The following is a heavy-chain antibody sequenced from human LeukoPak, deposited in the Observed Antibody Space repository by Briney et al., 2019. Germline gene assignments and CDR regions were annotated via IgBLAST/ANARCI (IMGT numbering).Heavy chain of an antibody. D-gene: IGHD2-8*01. CDR2: IYYSGST. Sequence: PSETLSLTCTVSGGSISSSSYYWGWIRQPPGKGLEWIGSIYYSGSTYYNLSLKSRVTISVDTSKNQFSLKLSSVTAADTAVYYCATSYIVLMWGGFDPWGQGTLVTVSS. V-gene: IGHV4-39*01. J-gene: IGHJ5*02. CDR1: GGSISSSSYY. CDR3: ATSYIVLMWGGFDP.